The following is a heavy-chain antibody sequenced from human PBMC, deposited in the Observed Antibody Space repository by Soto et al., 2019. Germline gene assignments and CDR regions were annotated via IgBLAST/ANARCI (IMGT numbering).Heavy chain of an antibody. D-gene: IGHD5-18*01. CDR3: ARNVDTAPQGYYGMDV. V-gene: IGHV1-46*01. Sequence: ASVKVSCKASGYTFTSYCMHWVRQAPGQGLEWMGIINPSGGSTSYAQKFQGRVTMTRDTSTSTVYMELSSLRSEDTAVYYCARNVDTAPQGYYGMDVWGQGATVTVSS. CDR1: GYTFTSYC. J-gene: IGHJ6*02. CDR2: INPSGGST.